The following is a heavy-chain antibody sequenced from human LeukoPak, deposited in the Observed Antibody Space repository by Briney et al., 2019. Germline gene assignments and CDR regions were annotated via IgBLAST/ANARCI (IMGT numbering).Heavy chain of an antibody. J-gene: IGHJ4*02. D-gene: IGHD3-10*01. V-gene: IGHV3-21*01. CDR3: ARALTLVRGTTDY. Sequence: SITNTGHYVYYGDEVKGRFTVSRDNGKDSIYLQMSSLRVEDTATYYCARALTLVRGTTDYWGQGTLVAVSS. CDR2: ITNTGHYV.